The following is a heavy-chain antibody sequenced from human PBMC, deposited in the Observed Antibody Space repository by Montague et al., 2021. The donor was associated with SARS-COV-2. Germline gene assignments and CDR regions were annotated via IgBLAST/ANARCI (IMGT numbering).Heavy chain of an antibody. D-gene: IGHD3-3*01. CDR1: GGSLRSYY. CDR2: INHTGET. V-gene: IGHV4-59*01. J-gene: IGHJ4*02. Sequence: SETLSLTCSFSGGSLRSYYWSWIRLPPGKALEWIGYINHTGETTYNPSLKSRVTISVDTSRSQFSLRLTSVTAADTAVYCCACFWSGYVDKWSQGTLVTVSS. CDR3: ACFWSGYVDK.